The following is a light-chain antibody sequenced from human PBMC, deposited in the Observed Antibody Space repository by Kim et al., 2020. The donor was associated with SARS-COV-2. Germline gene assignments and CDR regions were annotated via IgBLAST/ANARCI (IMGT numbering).Light chain of an antibody. CDR3: QHYIRFPYT. CDR1: QTIEMW. Sequence: SASVGDTVTSTCRASQTIEMWLAWYQQKPGKAPNLLIYRASSLEGGVPSRFSGSGSGTEFTLTISSLQPDDFATYYCQHYIRFPYTFGQGTKLEI. V-gene: IGKV1-5*03. CDR2: RAS. J-gene: IGKJ2*01.